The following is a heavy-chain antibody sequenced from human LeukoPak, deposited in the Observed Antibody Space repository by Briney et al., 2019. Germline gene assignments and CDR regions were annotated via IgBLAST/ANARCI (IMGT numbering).Heavy chain of an antibody. CDR3: AKDLPYYYGSGSSFDY. D-gene: IGHD3-10*01. J-gene: IGHJ4*02. Sequence: GGSLRLSCAASEFTFSSYGMHWVRQAPGKGLEWVAVISYDGSNKYYADSVKGRFTISRDNSKNTLYLQMNSLRAEDTAVYYCAKDLPYYYGSGSSFDYWGQGTLVTVPS. CDR1: EFTFSSYG. CDR2: ISYDGSNK. V-gene: IGHV3-30*18.